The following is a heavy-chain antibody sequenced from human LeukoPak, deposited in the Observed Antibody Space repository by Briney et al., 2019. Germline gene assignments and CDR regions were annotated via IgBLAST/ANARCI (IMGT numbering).Heavy chain of an antibody. D-gene: IGHD6-25*01. V-gene: IGHV4-39*01. CDR2: IYYNGYT. CDR3: ARLEWGSAGSGSFDH. Sequence: SETLSLTCTISGASISSTSHHWGWIRQPPGKGLEWIGAIYYNGYTYYNPSLRSRVTISVITSKNRFSLKLSSVTAADTAVYYCARLEWGSAGSGSFDHWGHGTLVTVSS. CDR1: GASISSTSHH. J-gene: IGHJ4*01.